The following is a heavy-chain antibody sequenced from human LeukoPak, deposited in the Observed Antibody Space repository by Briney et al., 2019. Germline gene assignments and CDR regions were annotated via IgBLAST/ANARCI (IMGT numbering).Heavy chain of an antibody. Sequence: GASVKVSCKASGYTFTSYGINWLQQATGQGLEWMGWMNPNSGNTGYAQKFQGRVTITRNTSISTAYMELSSLRSEDTAVYYCARSMAPDNFDYWGQGTLVTVSS. CDR2: MNPNSGNT. J-gene: IGHJ4*02. V-gene: IGHV1-8*03. D-gene: IGHD5-24*01. CDR3: ARSMAPDNFDY. CDR1: GYTFTSYG.